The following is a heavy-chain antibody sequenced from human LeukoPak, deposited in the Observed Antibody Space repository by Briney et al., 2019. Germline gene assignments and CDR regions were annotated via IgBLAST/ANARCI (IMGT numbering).Heavy chain of an antibody. CDR3: ARGNTLCSGGACSTNIDY. J-gene: IGHJ4*02. Sequence: PSETLSLTCTVSGGSISSYYWSWIRQPAGKGLEWIGRIYNSGITNYNPSLKSRVTMSVDTSKNQFSLKLSSVTAADTTVYYCARGNTLCSGGACSTNIDYWGQGTLVTVSS. CDR2: IYNSGIT. V-gene: IGHV4-4*07. CDR1: GGSISSYY. D-gene: IGHD2-15*01.